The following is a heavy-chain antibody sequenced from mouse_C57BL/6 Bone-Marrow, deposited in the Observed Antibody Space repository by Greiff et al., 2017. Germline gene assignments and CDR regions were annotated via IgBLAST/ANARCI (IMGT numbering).Heavy chain of an antibody. Sequence: QVQLKQSGAELARPGASVKLSCKASGYTFTSYGISWVKQRTGQGLEWIGEIYPRSGNTYYNEKFKGKATLTADKSSSTAYMELRSLTSEDSAVYFCARERTMVTTGCHYFDYWGQGTTITVSS. D-gene: IGHD2-2*01. CDR2: IYPRSGNT. CDR1: GYTFTSYG. CDR3: ARERTMVTTGCHYFDY. V-gene: IGHV1-81*01. J-gene: IGHJ2*01.